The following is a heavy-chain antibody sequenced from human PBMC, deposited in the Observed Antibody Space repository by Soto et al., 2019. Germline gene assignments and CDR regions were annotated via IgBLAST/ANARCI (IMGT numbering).Heavy chain of an antibody. CDR2: IGSSSSYT. D-gene: IGHD3-9*01. CDR1: GFPFSDYY. V-gene: IGHV3-11*05. CDR3: ARRRPTGYYNY. J-gene: IGHJ4*02. Sequence: QVQLGESGGDLVKPGGSLRLSCAASGFPFSDYYMSWIRQAPGKGLEWVSSIGSSSSYTNYADSVKGRFTISRDNAKNSLYLQMNSLRAEDTAVYYCARRRPTGYYNYWGQGPLVTASA.